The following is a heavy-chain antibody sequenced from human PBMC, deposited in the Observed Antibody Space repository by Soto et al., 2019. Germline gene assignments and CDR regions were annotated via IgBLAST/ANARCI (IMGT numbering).Heavy chain of an antibody. D-gene: IGHD6-13*01. CDR2: ISAYNGNT. Sequence: QVQLVQSGAEVKKPGASVKVSCKASGYTFTSYGISWVRQAPGQGLEWMGWISAYNGNTNYAQKLQGRVTMTTDTSTSTAYMELRSLRSDDTAVYYCARELVGYSSSWYHIVGNAFDIWGQGTMVTVSS. CDR3: ARELVGYSSSWYHIVGNAFDI. J-gene: IGHJ3*02. V-gene: IGHV1-18*01. CDR1: GYTFTSYG.